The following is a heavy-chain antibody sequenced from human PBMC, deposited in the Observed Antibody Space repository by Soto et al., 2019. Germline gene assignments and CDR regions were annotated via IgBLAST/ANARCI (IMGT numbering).Heavy chain of an antibody. Sequence: PSETLSLTCTVSGGSISSNIYYWGWIRQPPGKGLEWIGNIHYSGSTYYDSSLQSRVTISIDTSKNQLSLELNSVTAADTAVYYCARSTIAPHLFMYPFDYWGQGTLVTVSS. CDR2: IHYSGST. V-gene: IGHV4-39*01. J-gene: IGHJ4*01. CDR3: ARSTIAPHLFMYPFDY. D-gene: IGHD6-6*01. CDR1: GGSISSNIYY.